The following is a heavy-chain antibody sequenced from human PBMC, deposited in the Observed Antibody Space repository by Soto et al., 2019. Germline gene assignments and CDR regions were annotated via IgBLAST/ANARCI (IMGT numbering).Heavy chain of an antibody. CDR3: ARAVVTAKTYKFDY. J-gene: IGHJ4*02. V-gene: IGHV1-18*01. D-gene: IGHD2-21*02. CDR1: GYTFTSYC. Sequence: ASVKVSCKGSGYTFTSYCISWVRQAPGQGLEWMGWISAYNGNTNYAQKLQGRVTMTTDTSTSTAYMELRSLRSDDTAVYYCARAVVTAKTYKFDYWGQGTLVTVSS. CDR2: ISAYNGNT.